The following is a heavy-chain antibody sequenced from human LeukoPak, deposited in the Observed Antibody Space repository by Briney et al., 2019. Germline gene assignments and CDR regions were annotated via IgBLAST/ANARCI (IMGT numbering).Heavy chain of an antibody. V-gene: IGHV3-53*01. CDR1: GFTVSSNY. CDR3: ARGRYGDYGQFDY. D-gene: IGHD4-17*01. CDR2: IYSGGST. Sequence: GGSLRLSCAASGFTVSSNYMSWVRQAPGKGLEWVSVIYSGGSTYYADSVKGRFTISRDNSKNTLYLQMNSLRAEDTAVYYCARGRYGDYGQFDYWGQGTLVTVSS. J-gene: IGHJ4*02.